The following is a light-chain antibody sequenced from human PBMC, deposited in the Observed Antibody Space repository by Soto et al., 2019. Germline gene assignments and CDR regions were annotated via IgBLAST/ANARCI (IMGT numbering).Light chain of an antibody. CDR3: QQYGTSPQGT. Sequence: EIVLTQSPGTLSLSPGEGATLSCRASQSVSSSHLAWYQQKPGQAPRLLISGASTRATGIPDRFSGSGSGTDFTLTISRLEPEDFAVYYCQQYGTSPQGTFGQGTKVDSK. V-gene: IGKV3-20*01. J-gene: IGKJ1*01. CDR1: QSVSSSH. CDR2: GAS.